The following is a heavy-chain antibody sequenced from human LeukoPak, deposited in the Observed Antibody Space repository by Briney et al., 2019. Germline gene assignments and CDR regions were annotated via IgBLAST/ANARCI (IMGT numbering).Heavy chain of an antibody. CDR1: GDSISSSSYY. Sequence: SETLSLTCTVSGDSISSSSYYWGWIRQPPGKGLEWIGYIYHSGSTYYNPSLKSRVTISVDRSKNQFSLKLSSVTAADTAVYYCAKNGQSGFSFDPWGQGTLVTVSS. CDR3: AKNGQSGFSFDP. V-gene: IGHV4-39*07. J-gene: IGHJ5*02. CDR2: IYHSGST. D-gene: IGHD3-3*01.